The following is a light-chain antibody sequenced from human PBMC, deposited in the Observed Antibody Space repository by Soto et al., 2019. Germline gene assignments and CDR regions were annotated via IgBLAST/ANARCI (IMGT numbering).Light chain of an antibody. V-gene: IGKV3-20*01. CDR2: GTS. CDR3: QQYENSPMT. J-gene: IGKJ5*01. CDR1: QSLSNFF. Sequence: EIVLTQSPCILSWSPGEGATLSCRASQSLSNFFLAWYQQKPGQAPRLLIYGTSIRATGIPDRFSGSGSETDFTLTVNRLEPEDFAVYYCQQYENSPMTFGQGTRLDIK.